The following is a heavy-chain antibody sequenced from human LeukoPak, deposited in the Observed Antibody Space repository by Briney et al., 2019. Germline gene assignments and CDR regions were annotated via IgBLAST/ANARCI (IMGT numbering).Heavy chain of an antibody. D-gene: IGHD3-3*01. CDR2: IKNDGSER. CDR3: ATDRGWRTSGYYLYYFEY. J-gene: IGHJ4*02. CDR1: GFTFRNYW. V-gene: IGHV3-7*01. Sequence: GGSLRLSCAASGFTFRNYWMSWVRQAPGTGLEWVASIKNDGSERYYVDSVRGRYTISRDNTKNSLFLQMSSLRAEDTAVYYCATDRGWRTSGYYLYYFEYWGQGTLVTFSS.